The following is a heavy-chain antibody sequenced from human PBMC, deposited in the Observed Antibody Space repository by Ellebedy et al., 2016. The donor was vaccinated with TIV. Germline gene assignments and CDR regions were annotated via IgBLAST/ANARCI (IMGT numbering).Heavy chain of an antibody. J-gene: IGHJ4*02. Sequence: PGGSLRLSCAASGLTFSNYAMSWVRQAPGKGLEWVSIISDSGGHTYYADSVKGRFTISRDNSKNTLYLQMNSLRAEDTATYYCAKGVFCIDGSCYFDHWGQGTLVTVSS. CDR3: AKGVFCIDGSCYFDH. V-gene: IGHV3-23*01. CDR1: GLTFSNYA. D-gene: IGHD2-15*01. CDR2: ISDSGGHT.